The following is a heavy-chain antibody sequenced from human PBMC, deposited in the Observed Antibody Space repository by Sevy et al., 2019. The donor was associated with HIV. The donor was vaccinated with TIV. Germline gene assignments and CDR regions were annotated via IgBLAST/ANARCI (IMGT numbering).Heavy chain of an antibody. J-gene: IGHJ6*02. D-gene: IGHD5-12*01. CDR1: GFTFSSNA. CDR3: ARGVATTYYYHYGMDV. CDR2: IWYDESNK. Sequence: GGSLRLSCTASGFTFSSNAMYWVRQAPGKGLEWVAVIWYDESNKYHADSVKGRFTISRDNSKKRLYLQMNSLRAEDTAVYYCARGVATTYYYHYGMDVWGQGTTVTVSS. V-gene: IGHV3-33*01.